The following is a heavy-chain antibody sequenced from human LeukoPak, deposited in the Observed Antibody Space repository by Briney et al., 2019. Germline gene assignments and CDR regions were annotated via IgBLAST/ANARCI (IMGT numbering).Heavy chain of an antibody. CDR2: INHSGST. CDR3: ARGPSNDYGDYTGLDY. Sequence: SETLSLTCAVYGGSFSGYYWSWIRQPPVKGLEWIGEINHSGSTNYNPSLKSRVTISVDTSKNQFSLKLSSVTAADTAVYYCARGPSNDYGDYTGLDYWGQGTLVTVSS. J-gene: IGHJ4*02. CDR1: GGSFSGYY. D-gene: IGHD4-17*01. V-gene: IGHV4-34*01.